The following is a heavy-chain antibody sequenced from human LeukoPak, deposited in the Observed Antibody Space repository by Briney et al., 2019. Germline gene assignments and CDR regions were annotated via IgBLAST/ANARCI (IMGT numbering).Heavy chain of an antibody. V-gene: IGHV3-23*01. D-gene: IGHD3-22*01. CDR2: ISGSGGST. Sequence: GGSLRLSCAASGFTFSSYAMSWVRQAPGKGLEWVSAISGSGGSTYYADSVKGRFTISRDNSKNTLYLQMNSLRAEDTAVYYCAKAYEGLITMIVVDLPDYWGQGTLVTVSS. CDR1: GFTFSSYA. CDR3: AKAYEGLITMIVVDLPDY. J-gene: IGHJ4*02.